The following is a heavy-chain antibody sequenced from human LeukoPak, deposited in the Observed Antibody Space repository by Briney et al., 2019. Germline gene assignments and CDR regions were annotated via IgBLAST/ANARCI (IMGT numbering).Heavy chain of an antibody. D-gene: IGHD2-2*01. Sequence: HPGGSLRLSCVASGINFNEYTLNWVRQAPGKGLEWVSYIRSSGSILNYADSVKGRFTISRDNARNSLYLHMNSLRAEDSAVYYCARERQLILGGKFFNYMDVWGKGTAVFVSS. CDR1: GINFNEYT. J-gene: IGHJ6*03. V-gene: IGHV3-48*01. CDR3: ARERQLILGGKFFNYMDV. CDR2: IRSSGSIL.